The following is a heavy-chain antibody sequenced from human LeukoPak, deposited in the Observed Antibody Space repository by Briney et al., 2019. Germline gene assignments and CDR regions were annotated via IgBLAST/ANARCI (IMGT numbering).Heavy chain of an antibody. CDR2: INHSGST. D-gene: IGHD3-22*01. J-gene: IGHJ4*02. CDR3: ARGRIGRYYDSSGNPFYFDY. CDR1: GFTFSNSW. V-gene: IGHV4-34*01. Sequence: GSLRLSCAASGFTFSNSWMSWVRQPPGKGLEWIGEINHSGSTNYNPSLKSRVTISVDTSKNQFSLKLSSVTAADTAVYYCARGRIGRYYDSSGNPFYFDYWGQGTLVTVSS.